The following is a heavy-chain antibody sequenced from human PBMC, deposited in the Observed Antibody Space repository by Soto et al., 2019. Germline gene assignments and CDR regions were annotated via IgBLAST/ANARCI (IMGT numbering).Heavy chain of an antibody. Sequence: GASVKVSCKASGYTFTGYYMHWVRQAPGQGLEWMGWINPNSGGTNYAQKFQGWVTMTRDTSISTAYMELSRLRSDDTAVYYCARSYCSGGSCYHVDYWGQGTLLTVSS. V-gene: IGHV1-2*04. J-gene: IGHJ4*02. CDR3: ARSYCSGGSCYHVDY. D-gene: IGHD2-15*01. CDR2: INPNSGGT. CDR1: GYTFTGYY.